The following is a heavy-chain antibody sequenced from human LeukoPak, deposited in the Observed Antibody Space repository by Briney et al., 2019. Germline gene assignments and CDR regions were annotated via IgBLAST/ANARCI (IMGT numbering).Heavy chain of an antibody. CDR2: IYSGGNT. CDR3: TRIYGTTPDY. CDR1: GFTVSSNH. D-gene: IGHD1-1*01. V-gene: IGHV3-53*01. J-gene: IGHJ4*02. Sequence: GGSLRLSCAASGFTVSSNHMSWVRQAPGKGLEWVSVIYSGGNTYYADSVEGRFTISRDNSKNTLYLQMNSLRVEDTAVYYCTRIYGTTPDYWGQGTLVTVSS.